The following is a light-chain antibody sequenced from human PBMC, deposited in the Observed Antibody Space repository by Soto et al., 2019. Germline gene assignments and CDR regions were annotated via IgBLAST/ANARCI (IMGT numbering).Light chain of an antibody. V-gene: IGLV2-14*01. J-gene: IGLJ1*01. CDR3: SSHTRYNTRV. CDR2: EVS. CDR1: SSDVGGYNF. Sequence: LTQPASVSGSPGQSIAISCTGTSSDVGGYNFVSWYQQHPGKAPKLMIHEVSNRPSGVSDRFSGSKSGNTASLTISGLQADDEADYYCSSHTRYNTRVFGTGTKVTVL.